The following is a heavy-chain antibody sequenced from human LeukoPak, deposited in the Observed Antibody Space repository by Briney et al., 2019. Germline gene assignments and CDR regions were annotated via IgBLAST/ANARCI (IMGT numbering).Heavy chain of an antibody. CDR3: ARFYSYYDFWSGYPWFDP. J-gene: IGHJ5*02. Sequence: SETLSLTCTVSGGSISSGGYYWSWIRQPPGKGLEWIGYIYYGGSTYYNPSLKSRVTISVDTSKNQFSLKLSSVTAADTAVYYCARFYSYYDFWSGYPWFDPWGQGTLVTVSS. V-gene: IGHV4-30-4*08. D-gene: IGHD3-3*01. CDR2: IYYGGST. CDR1: GGSISSGGYY.